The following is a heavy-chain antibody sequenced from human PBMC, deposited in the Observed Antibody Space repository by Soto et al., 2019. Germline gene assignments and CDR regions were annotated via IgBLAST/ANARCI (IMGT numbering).Heavy chain of an antibody. J-gene: IGHJ6*02. CDR2: ISYDGSNK. V-gene: IGHV3-30*18. D-gene: IGHD1-1*01. CDR1: GFTFSSYG. CDR3: AKADDIEGYGMDV. Sequence: QVQLVESGGGVVQPGRSLRLSCAASGFTFSSYGMYWVRQAPGKGLEWVAVISYDGSNKYYADSVKGRFTISRDNSKNTLDLQMNSLRAEDTAVYYCAKADDIEGYGMDVWGQGTTVTVSS.